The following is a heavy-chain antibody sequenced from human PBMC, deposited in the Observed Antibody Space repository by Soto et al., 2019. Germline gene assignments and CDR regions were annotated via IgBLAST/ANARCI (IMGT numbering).Heavy chain of an antibody. CDR1: GGTFSSYA. V-gene: IGHV1-69*06. Sequence: SVKVSCKASGGTFSSYAISWVRQAPGQGLEWMGGIIPIFGTANYAQKFQGRVTITADKSTSTAYMELSSLRSEDTAVYYCAREMDFWSGFDYYGMDVWGQGTTVTVS. J-gene: IGHJ6*02. CDR2: IIPIFGTA. CDR3: AREMDFWSGFDYYGMDV. D-gene: IGHD3-3*01.